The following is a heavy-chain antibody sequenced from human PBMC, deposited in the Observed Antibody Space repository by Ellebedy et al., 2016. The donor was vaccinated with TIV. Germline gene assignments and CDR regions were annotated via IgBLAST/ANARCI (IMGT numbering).Heavy chain of an antibody. J-gene: IGHJ4*02. CDR2: ISGSGDTT. V-gene: IGHV3-23*01. D-gene: IGHD5-12*01. Sequence: GGSLRLXXAASGFTFSSYAMSWVRQAPGKGLEWVSAISGSGDTTYYVDSVKGRFTISRDNSKTTLYLQMNSLRAEDTAVYYCAKAAVATTGRLGDYWGQGTLVTVSS. CDR1: GFTFSSYA. CDR3: AKAAVATTGRLGDY.